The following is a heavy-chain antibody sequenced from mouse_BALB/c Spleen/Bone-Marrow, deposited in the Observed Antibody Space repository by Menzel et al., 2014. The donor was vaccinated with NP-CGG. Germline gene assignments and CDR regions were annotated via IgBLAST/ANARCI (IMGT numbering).Heavy chain of an antibody. CDR2: IRSGGST. J-gene: IGHJ2*01. Sequence: VMLVESGPGLVQPSQSLSITCTVSGFSLTSYGVHWVRQSPGKGLEWLGVIRSGGSTDYNAAFISRLSISKDNSKSQVFFKMNSLQANDTAIYYCATPGTYYFDYWGQGTTLTVSS. D-gene: IGHD3-3*01. V-gene: IGHV2-2*02. CDR3: ATPGTYYFDY. CDR1: GFSLTSYG.